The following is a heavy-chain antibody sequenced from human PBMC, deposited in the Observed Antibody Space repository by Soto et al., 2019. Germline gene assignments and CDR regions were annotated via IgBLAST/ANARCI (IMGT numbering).Heavy chain of an antibody. CDR2: IYPGDSDT. J-gene: IGHJ6*02. D-gene: IGHD3-16*01. CDR1: GYSFTSYW. CDR3: ARKNSLGDPPTSRWNYYYYYGMDV. Sequence: GESLKISCKGSGYSFTSYWIGWVRQMPGKGLEWMGIIYPGDSDTRYSPSFQGQVTISADKSISTAYLQWSSLKASDTAMYYCARKNSLGDPPTSRWNYYYYYGMDVWGQGPTAPVP. V-gene: IGHV5-51*01.